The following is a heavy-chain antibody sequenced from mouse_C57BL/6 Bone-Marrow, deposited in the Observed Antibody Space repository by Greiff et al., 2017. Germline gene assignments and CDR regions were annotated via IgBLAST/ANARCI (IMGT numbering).Heavy chain of an antibody. Sequence: VQLQQSGAELARPGASVKLSCKASGYTFTSYGISWVKQRTGQGLEWIGEIYPRSGNTYYNEKFKGKATLTADKSSSTAYMELRSLTSEDSAVYFCADYYGSSTSGVPYWYFDVWGTGTTVTVSS. CDR1: GYTFTSYG. CDR2: IYPRSGNT. V-gene: IGHV1-81*01. CDR3: ADYYGSSTSGVPYWYFDV. J-gene: IGHJ1*03. D-gene: IGHD1-1*01.